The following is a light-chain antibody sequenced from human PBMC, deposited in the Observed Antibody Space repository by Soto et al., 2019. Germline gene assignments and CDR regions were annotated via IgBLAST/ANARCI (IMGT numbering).Light chain of an antibody. CDR3: NSYTTLSNRV. Sequence: QSAVTQPASVSGSPGQSITISCTGTSSDVGAYNYVSWYQQHPGKAPKLLIYEVTNRPSGVSNRFSGSKSGNTASLTISGLQAEDEADYYCNSYTTLSNRVFGTGTKLTVL. CDR1: SSDVGAYNY. CDR2: EVT. J-gene: IGLJ1*01. V-gene: IGLV2-14*01.